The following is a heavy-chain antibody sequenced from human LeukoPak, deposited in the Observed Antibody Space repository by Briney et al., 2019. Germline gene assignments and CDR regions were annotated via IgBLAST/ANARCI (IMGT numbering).Heavy chain of an antibody. D-gene: IGHD3-10*01. CDR3: AKDSNAVRYYYGSGSPNWFDP. CDR2: ISSSSSYI. Sequence: PGGSLRLSCAASGFTFSSYSMSWVRQAPGKGLEWVSSISSSSSYIYYADSVKGRFTISRDNAKNSLYLQMNSMRAEDTAVYYCAKDSNAVRYYYGSGSPNWFDPWGQGTLVTVSS. J-gene: IGHJ5*02. V-gene: IGHV3-21*04. CDR1: GFTFSSYS.